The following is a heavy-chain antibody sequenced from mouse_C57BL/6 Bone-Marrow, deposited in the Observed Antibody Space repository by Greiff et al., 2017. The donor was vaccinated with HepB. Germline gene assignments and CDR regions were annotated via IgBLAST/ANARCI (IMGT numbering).Heavy chain of an antibody. CDR3: AGDRGEAWFAY. CDR2: ITHSGET. Sequence: VKLQESGPGLVKPSQSLFLTCSITGFPITSGYYWIWIRQSPGKPLEWMGYITHSGETFYNPSLQSPISITRETSKNQFFLQLNSVTTEDTAMYYCAGDRGEAWFAYWGQGTLVTVSA. J-gene: IGHJ3*01. V-gene: IGHV12-3*01. CDR1: GFPITSGYY.